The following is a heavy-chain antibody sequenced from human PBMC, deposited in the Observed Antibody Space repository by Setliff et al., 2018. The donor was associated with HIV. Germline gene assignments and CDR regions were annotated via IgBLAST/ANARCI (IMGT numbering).Heavy chain of an antibody. CDR3: VKNIGGYSSSSVFDY. V-gene: IGHV3-43*01. D-gene: IGHD6-6*01. Sequence: GGSLRLSCAASGFTFDDYTMHWVRQAPGKGLEWVSIISWDGGNTYYADSVKGRFTISGDNSKNSLYLQMNSLRTEDTALYYCVKNIGGYSSSSVFDYWGQGTLVTVSS. CDR1: GFTFDDYT. J-gene: IGHJ4*02. CDR2: ISWDGGNT.